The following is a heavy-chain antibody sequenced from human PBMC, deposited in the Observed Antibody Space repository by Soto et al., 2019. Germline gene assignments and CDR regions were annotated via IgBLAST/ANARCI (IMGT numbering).Heavy chain of an antibody. Sequence: EVQLVESGGGLVQPGGSLRLSCAASGFTFSSCEMNWVRQAPGKGLEWLSYISSSGSSIYNADSVKGRFTISRDNAKNALYVQMYGLRVEDAAVYYCWGSEEHFYCRQGTPVTVS. CDR2: ISSSGSSI. CDR3: WGSEEHFY. CDR1: GFTFSSCE. V-gene: IGHV3-48*03. J-gene: IGHJ4*02. D-gene: IGHD3-16*01.